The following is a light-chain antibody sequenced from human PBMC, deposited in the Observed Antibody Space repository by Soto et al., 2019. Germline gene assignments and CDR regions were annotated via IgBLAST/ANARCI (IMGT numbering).Light chain of an antibody. CDR3: SSYTSSSTYV. J-gene: IGLJ1*01. Sequence: SAVRQPPSVCRSPGQSYTISCTGTSSDVGSYNRVSWYQQPPGTAPKLMIYEVSNRPSGVPDRFSGSKSGNTASLTISGLQAEDEADYYCSSYTSSSTYVFGTGTKVT. CDR1: SSDVGSYNR. CDR2: EVS. V-gene: IGLV2-18*02.